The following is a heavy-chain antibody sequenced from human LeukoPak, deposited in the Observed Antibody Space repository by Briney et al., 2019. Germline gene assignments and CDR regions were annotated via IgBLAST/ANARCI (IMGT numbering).Heavy chain of an antibody. CDR3: AREDVVLVDAVRYYYYGMDV. Sequence: ASVKVSCKASGYNFITYYMHWVRQAPGQGLEWMGIINPSGGSTSYAQKFQDRVTMTRDTSTSTAYMELSSLKSEDTAVYYCAREDVVLVDAVRYYYYGMDVWGQGTTVNVSS. D-gene: IGHD2-8*01. V-gene: IGHV1-46*01. CDR1: GYNFITYY. J-gene: IGHJ6*02. CDR2: INPSGGST.